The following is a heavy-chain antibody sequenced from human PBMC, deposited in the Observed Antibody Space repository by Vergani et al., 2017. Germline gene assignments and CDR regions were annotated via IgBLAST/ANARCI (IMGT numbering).Heavy chain of an antibody. Sequence: VQLVESGGGVVRPGGSLRLSCAASGFTFNNYGMNWVRQAPGKGLEWVAFIRFDGSNTYYADSLKGRFTISRDNSQNSLYLQMNSLRAEDTAVYYCAKTLLTFSRASGDHYYYYGMDVWGQGTTVTVSS. CDR2: IRFDGSNT. D-gene: IGHD2-2*01. J-gene: IGHJ6*02. CDR1: GFTFNNYG. V-gene: IGHV3-30*02. CDR3: AKTLLTFSRASGDHYYYYGMDV.